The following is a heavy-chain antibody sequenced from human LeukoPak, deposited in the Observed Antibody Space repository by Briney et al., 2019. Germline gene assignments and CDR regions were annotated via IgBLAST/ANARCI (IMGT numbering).Heavy chain of an antibody. CDR1: GFTFSSYW. J-gene: IGHJ6*02. V-gene: IGHV3-74*01. CDR3: ARDFGTEMGSQTYYDFWSGYYREYYYYGMDV. D-gene: IGHD3-3*01. CDR2: INSDGSST. Sequence: GGSLGLSCAASGFTFSSYWMHWVRQAPGKGLVWVSRINSDGSSTSYADSVKGRFTISRDNAKNTLYLQMNSLRAEDTAVYYCARDFGTEMGSQTYYDFWSGYYREYYYYGMDVWGQGTTVTVSS.